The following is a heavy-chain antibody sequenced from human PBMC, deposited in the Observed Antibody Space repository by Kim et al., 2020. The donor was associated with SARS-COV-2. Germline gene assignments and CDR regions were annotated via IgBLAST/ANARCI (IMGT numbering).Heavy chain of an antibody. J-gene: IGHJ6*02. V-gene: IGHV4-39*07. CDR3: ARRGGGSYYYYGMDV. D-gene: IGHD3-10*01. Sequence: PSLKSRVTISVDTSKNQFSLKLSSVTAADTAVYYCARRGGGSYYYYGMDVWGQGTTVTVSS.